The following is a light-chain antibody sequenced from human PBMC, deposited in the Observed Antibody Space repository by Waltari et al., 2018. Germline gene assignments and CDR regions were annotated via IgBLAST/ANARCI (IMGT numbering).Light chain of an antibody. V-gene: IGLV2-23*02. CDR3: CSYAGSSTFVV. J-gene: IGLJ2*01. Sequence: QSALTQPASVSGSPGQSITIPCTGTSSDVGSYNLVSWYEQHPGKAPKFMIYEVSKRPSGVSNRFSGSKSGNTASLTISGLQAEDEAEYYCCSYAGSSTFVVFGGGTKLTVL. CDR1: SSDVGSYNL. CDR2: EVS.